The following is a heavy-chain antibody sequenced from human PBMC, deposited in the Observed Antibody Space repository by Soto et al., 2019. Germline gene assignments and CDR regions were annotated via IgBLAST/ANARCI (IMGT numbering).Heavy chain of an antibody. V-gene: IGHV3-33*01. CDR1: GFTFSTYG. D-gene: IGHD3-10*01. Sequence: PGGSLRLSCAASGFTFSTYGMHWVRQAPGRGLEWLAVTLYHGSNENYADSVRGRFAISRDNFKDTVYLQMNSLRGEDTAIYYCARGFGSAVYAAHLGYWGQGTPVTVSS. J-gene: IGHJ4*02. CDR2: TLYHGSNE. CDR3: ARGFGSAVYAAHLGY.